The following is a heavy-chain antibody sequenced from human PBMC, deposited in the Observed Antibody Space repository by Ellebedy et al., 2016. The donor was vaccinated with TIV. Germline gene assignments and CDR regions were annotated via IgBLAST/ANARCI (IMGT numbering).Heavy chain of an antibody. CDR1: GFSFSSYT. V-gene: IGHV3-64D*08. CDR2: ITSNGGGI. Sequence: PGGSLRLSCSASGFSFSSYTMNWVRQAPGKGLEYVSGITSNGGGIYYADSVKGRFIISRDNSRNTVYLQMRSLRADDTAVYYCVKDVLHGAMVREVIITDQFDYWGQGTLVTVSS. D-gene: IGHD3-10*01. J-gene: IGHJ4*02. CDR3: VKDVLHGAMVREVIITDQFDY.